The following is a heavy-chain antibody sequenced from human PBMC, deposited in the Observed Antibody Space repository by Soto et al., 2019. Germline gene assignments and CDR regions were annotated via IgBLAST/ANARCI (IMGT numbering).Heavy chain of an antibody. CDR1: GAGDTFSNYG. J-gene: IGHJ4*02. Sequence: QVHLVQSGAEVRSRGSAVKVSCQVSGAGDTFSNYGLNWVRQAPGQGLEWMGGTIPAFGTANYAEKFQGRVTITADTSTTTAYMELSSLRSDDTAVYYCWRHDKTALPPLDSWGQGTLVSVSS. CDR2: TIPAFGTA. CDR3: WRHDKTALPPLDS. D-gene: IGHD1-1*01. V-gene: IGHV1-69*06.